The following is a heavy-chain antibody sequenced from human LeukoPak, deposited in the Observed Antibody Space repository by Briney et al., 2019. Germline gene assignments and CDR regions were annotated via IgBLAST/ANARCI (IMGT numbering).Heavy chain of an antibody. V-gene: IGHV3-7*01. CDR1: GFTFTKYW. CDR2: IKQDGSDK. CDR3: AREVWGPEY. Sequence: PGGSLTLSCAASGFTFTKYWMTWVRQAPGKGLEWVGNIKQDGSDKNYMDSVKGRFTISRDNTKNSVYLQMSSLRAEDTAVYYCAREVWGPEYWGQGTLVTVSS. D-gene: IGHD1-14*01. J-gene: IGHJ4*02.